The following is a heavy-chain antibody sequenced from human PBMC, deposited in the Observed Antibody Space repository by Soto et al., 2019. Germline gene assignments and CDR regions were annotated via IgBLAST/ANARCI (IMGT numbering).Heavy chain of an antibody. D-gene: IGHD3-22*01. CDR1: GFTFSSYG. V-gene: IGHV3-30*18. CDR2: ISYDGSNK. J-gene: IGHJ4*02. Sequence: QVQLVESGGGVVQPGRSLRLSCAASGFTFSSYGMHWVRQAPGKGLEWVAVISYDGSNKYYADSVKGRFTISRDNSKNTLDLHMNSLRAEDTAVYYCAKTLFEYYDSSGYPFDVWGQGTLVTVSS. CDR3: AKTLFEYYDSSGYPFDV.